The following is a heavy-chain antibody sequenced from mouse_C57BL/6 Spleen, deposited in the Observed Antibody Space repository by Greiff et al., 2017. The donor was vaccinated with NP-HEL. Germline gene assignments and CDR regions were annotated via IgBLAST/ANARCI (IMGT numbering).Heavy chain of an antibody. CDR3: ARGLLRDYAMDY. CDR2: IYPRSGNT. Sequence: VQLQQSGAELARPGASVKLSCKASGYTFTSYGISWVKQRTGQGLEWIGEIYPRSGNTYYNEKFKGKATLTADKSSSTAYMELRSLTSDDSAVYFCARGLLRDYAMDYWGQGTSVTVSS. D-gene: IGHD1-1*01. J-gene: IGHJ4*01. CDR1: GYTFTSYG. V-gene: IGHV1-81*01.